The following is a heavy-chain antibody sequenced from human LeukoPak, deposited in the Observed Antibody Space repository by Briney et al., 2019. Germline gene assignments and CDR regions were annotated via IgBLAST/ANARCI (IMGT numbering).Heavy chain of an antibody. CDR1: GFTVSSNY. D-gene: IGHD3-10*01. CDR2: IYSGGST. V-gene: IGHV3-66*01. J-gene: IGHJ4*02. CDR3: ARAPMVRGVPSDY. Sequence: AGGSLRLSCAASGFTVSSNYMSWVRQAPGKGLEWVSVIYSGGSTYYADSVKGRFTISRGNSKNTLYLQMNSLRAEDTAVYYCARAPMVRGVPSDYWGQGTLVTVSS.